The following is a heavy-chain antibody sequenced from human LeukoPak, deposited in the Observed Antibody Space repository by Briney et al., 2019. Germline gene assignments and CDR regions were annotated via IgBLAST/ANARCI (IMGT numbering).Heavy chain of an antibody. CDR3: ARGLSAIVH. CDR2: INHSGST. Sequence: SETLSLTCAVYGGSFSGYYWSWIRPPPGKGLEWIGEINHSGSTNYNPPLKSRVTISVDTSKNQFSLKLSSVTAADTAVYYCARGLSAIVHWGQGTLVTVSS. CDR1: GGSFSGYY. V-gene: IGHV4-34*01. D-gene: IGHD2-21*02. J-gene: IGHJ4*02.